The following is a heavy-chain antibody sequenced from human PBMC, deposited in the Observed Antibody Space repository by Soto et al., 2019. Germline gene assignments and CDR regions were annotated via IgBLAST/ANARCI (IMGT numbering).Heavy chain of an antibody. D-gene: IGHD3-3*02. V-gene: IGHV1-3*01. J-gene: IGHJ3*02. Sequence: ASVKVSCKAAGYTFSAYTMNWVRQAPGQSLEWMGWINAGSGNTKYSQNFQGRVSITRDTSASTVYMELTGLKSEDTAVYYCARDTETLGPRANDALDIWGQGTIVTVSS. CDR2: INAGSGNT. CDR3: ARDTETLGPRANDALDI. CDR1: GYTFSAYT.